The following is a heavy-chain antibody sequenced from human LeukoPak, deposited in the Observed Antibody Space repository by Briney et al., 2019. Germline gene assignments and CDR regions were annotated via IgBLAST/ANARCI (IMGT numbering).Heavy chain of an antibody. CDR1: GLTFSSYG. Sequence: GGSLRLSCAASGLTFSSYGMHWVRQAPGKGLEWVAFIRYDGSNKYYADSVKGRFTISRDNSKNTLYLQMNSLRVEDTAMYFCATLPVRTIGTTSDYWGQGILVTVSS. D-gene: IGHD1-1*01. V-gene: IGHV3-30*02. CDR3: ATLPVRTIGTTSDY. J-gene: IGHJ4*02. CDR2: IRYDGSNK.